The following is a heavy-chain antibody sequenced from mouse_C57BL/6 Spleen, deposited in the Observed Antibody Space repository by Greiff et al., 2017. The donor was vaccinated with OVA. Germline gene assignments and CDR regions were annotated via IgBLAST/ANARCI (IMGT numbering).Heavy chain of an antibody. CDR2: IYPGDGDT. CDR3: ARDYSLDY. J-gene: IGHJ2*01. Sequence: VQRVESGPELVKPGASVKISCKASGYAFSSSWMNWVKQRPGKGLEWIGRIYPGDGDTNYNGKFKGKATLTADKSSSTAYMQLSSLTSEDSAVYFCARDYSLDYWGQGTTLTVSS. CDR1: GYAFSSSW. D-gene: IGHD1-1*02. V-gene: IGHV1-82*01.